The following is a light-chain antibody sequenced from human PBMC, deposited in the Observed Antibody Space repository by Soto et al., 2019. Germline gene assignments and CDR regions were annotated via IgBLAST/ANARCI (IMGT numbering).Light chain of an antibody. Sequence: QSVLTQPPSASGTPGQRVTISCSGSSSNIGSNTVNWYQQLPGTAPKLLIYSNNQRASGVPDRFSGSKSGTSASLAISGLQSEDEADYYCAAWDVSLNGLVFGGGTKVTVL. J-gene: IGLJ2*01. V-gene: IGLV1-44*01. CDR1: SSNIGSNT. CDR3: AAWDVSLNGLV. CDR2: SNN.